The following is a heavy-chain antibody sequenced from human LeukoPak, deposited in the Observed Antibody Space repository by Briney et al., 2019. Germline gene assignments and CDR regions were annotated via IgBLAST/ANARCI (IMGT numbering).Heavy chain of an antibody. J-gene: IGHJ4*02. V-gene: IGHV3-23*01. D-gene: IGHD3-16*02. CDR3: AKPPEGITFGGVIAPNDY. Sequence: GGSLRLSCAASGFTFSSYAMSWVRQAPGKGLEWVSAVSGGGGSTYYADSVKGRFTISRDNSKNTLYLQMNSLRAEDTAVYYCAKPPEGITFGGVIAPNDYWGQGTLVTVSS. CDR2: VSGGGGST. CDR1: GFTFSSYA.